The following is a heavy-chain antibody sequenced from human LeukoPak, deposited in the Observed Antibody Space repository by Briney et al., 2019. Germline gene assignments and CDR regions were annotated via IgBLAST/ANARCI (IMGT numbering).Heavy chain of an antibody. Sequence: PGGSLRLSCAASGFTFNIYAMNWDRQAPGKGLEWVSSISGSGGSTYYADSVKGRFTISSDISKNTLYLQMNSLRAEDTAVYYCPKTHGSGRYPGPFDYWGQGTLVTVSS. D-gene: IGHD3-10*01. V-gene: IGHV3-23*01. CDR1: GFTFNIYA. CDR3: PKTHGSGRYPGPFDY. CDR2: ISGSGGST. J-gene: IGHJ4*02.